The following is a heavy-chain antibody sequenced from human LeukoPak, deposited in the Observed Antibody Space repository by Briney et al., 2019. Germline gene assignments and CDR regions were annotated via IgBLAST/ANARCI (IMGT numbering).Heavy chain of an antibody. J-gene: IGHJ3*02. D-gene: IGHD4-17*01. CDR2: IYASGIT. Sequence: SRTLSLTCTVSGGSISSGNYFWAWIRQPAGKGLEWIGRIYASGITNYSPSLKSRVTISVDTSKNQFSLKLSSVTAADTAVYYCARGNGDYIDTFDNWGQGTMVTVSS. V-gene: IGHV4-61*02. CDR1: GGSISSGNYF. CDR3: ARGNGDYIDTFDN.